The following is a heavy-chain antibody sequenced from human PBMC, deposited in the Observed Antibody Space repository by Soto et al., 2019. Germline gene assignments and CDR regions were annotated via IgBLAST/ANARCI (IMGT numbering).Heavy chain of an antibody. Sequence: PXETLSLACPVSGVSISSYYWSWIRQPPGKGLEWIGYIYYSGNTNYNPSLKSRVTISVDTSKNQFSLKLSSVTAADTAVYYCGRGEVDRYNWNYGIDYWGQGTLVTVYS. CDR2: IYYSGNT. D-gene: IGHD1-7*01. CDR1: GVSISSYY. J-gene: IGHJ4*02. CDR3: GRGEVDRYNWNYGIDY. V-gene: IGHV4-59*01.